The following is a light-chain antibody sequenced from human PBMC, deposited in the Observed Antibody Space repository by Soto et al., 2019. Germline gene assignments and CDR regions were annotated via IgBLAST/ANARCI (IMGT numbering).Light chain of an antibody. Sequence: EIVLTQSPATLSLSPGERATLSCRASQSVGSYLTWYQQKPGQAPRLVIYETSKRATGIPARFSGSGSGTDFTLTISSLEHEDFAVYDCQQRSSWPRTFGQGTKVEIK. CDR1: QSVGSY. CDR2: ETS. CDR3: QQRSSWPRT. V-gene: IGKV3-11*01. J-gene: IGKJ1*01.